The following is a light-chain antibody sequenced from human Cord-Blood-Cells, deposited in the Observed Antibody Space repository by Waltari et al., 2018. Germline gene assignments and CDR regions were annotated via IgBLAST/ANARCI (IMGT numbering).Light chain of an antibody. J-gene: IGLJ3*02. CDR2: EGS. CDR1: SSDVGSYNL. CDR3: CSYAGSSDWV. V-gene: IGLV2-23*01. Sequence: QSALTQPASVSGSPGQSITISCTGTSSDVGSYNLVSWYQRHPGQAPKLMIYEGSKLPSGVSNRFSGSKSGNTASLTISGLRAEDEADYYCCSYAGSSDWVFGGGTKLTVL.